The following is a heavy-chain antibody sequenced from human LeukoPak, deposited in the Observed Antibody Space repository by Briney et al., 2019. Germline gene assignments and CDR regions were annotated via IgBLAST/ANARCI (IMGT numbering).Heavy chain of an antibody. CDR1: GFTFSNYG. CDR3: ARDHYYGSGSYVDY. CDR2: IWYDGSNN. Sequence: GGSLRLSCAASGFTFSNYGMHWVRQAPGKGLEWVAVIWYDGSNNYYADSVKGRFTISRDNSKNTLYLQLNSLRAEDTAIYFCARDHYYGSGSYVDYWGQGTLVTVCS. J-gene: IGHJ4*02. V-gene: IGHV3-33*01. D-gene: IGHD3-10*01.